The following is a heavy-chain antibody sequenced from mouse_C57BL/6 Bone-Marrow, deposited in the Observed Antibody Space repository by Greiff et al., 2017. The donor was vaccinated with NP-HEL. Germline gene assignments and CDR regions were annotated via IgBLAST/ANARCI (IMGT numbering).Heavy chain of an antibody. CDR1: GFSLTSYG. J-gene: IGHJ1*03. CDR3: AKPGDYGSSSSYWYFDV. Sequence: QVQLKESGPGLVAPSQSLSITCTVSGFSLTSYGVSWVRQPPGKGLEWLGVIWGDGSTNYHSALISRLSISKDNSKSQVFLKLNSLQTHDTATYYCAKPGDYGSSSSYWYFDVWGTGTTVTVSS. CDR2: IWGDGST. V-gene: IGHV2-3*01. D-gene: IGHD1-1*01.